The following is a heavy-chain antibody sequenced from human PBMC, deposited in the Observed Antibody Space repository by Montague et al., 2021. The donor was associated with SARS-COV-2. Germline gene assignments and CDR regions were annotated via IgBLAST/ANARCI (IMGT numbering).Heavy chain of an antibody. CDR1: GDSISSLHCY. Sequence: SETLSLTCTVSGDSISSLHCYWGWIRQSPGKGLEWIGNVFYRGSTYYNPSLRSRVTMSVDTSKNQFSLKLTSVTAADTAVYYCARAVSVRRAANWFDPWGQGTLVTVSS. CDR3: ARAVSVRRAANWFDP. V-gene: IGHV4-39*07. D-gene: IGHD3-10*01. CDR2: VFYRGST. J-gene: IGHJ5*02.